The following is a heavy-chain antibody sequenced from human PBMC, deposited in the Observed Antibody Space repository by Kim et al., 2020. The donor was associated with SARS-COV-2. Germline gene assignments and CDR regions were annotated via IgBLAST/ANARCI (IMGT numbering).Heavy chain of an antibody. Sequence: GESLKISCKGSGYSFTSYWISWVRQMPGKGLEWMGRIDPSDSYTNYRPSFQGHVTISADKSISTAYLQWSSLKASDTAMYYCARQAGIFSDYWGQGTLVTVSS. J-gene: IGHJ4*02. CDR2: IDPSDSYT. D-gene: IGHD2-15*01. CDR3: ARQAGIFSDY. V-gene: IGHV5-10-1*01. CDR1: GYSFTSYW.